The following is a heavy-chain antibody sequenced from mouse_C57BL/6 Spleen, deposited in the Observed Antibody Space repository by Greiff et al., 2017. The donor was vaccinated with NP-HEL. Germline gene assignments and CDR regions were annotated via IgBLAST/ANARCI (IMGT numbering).Heavy chain of an antibody. V-gene: IGHV5-6*02. CDR3: ATLSIRDYAMDY. CDR1: GFTFSSYG. CDR2: ISSGGSYT. Sequence: EVMLVESGGDLVKPGGSLKLSCAASGFTFSSYGMSWVRQTPDKRLEWVATISSGGSYTYYPDSVKGRFTISRDNAKNTLYLQMSSLKSEDTAMYYCATLSIRDYAMDYWGQGTSVTVSS. J-gene: IGHJ4*01.